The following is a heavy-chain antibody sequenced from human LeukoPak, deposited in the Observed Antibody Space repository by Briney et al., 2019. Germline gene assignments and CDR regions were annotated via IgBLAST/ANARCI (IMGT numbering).Heavy chain of an antibody. D-gene: IGHD6-6*01. CDR1: GFTFRNHR. CDR2: ISSDGSST. Sequence: GGSLRLSCAASGFTFRNHRMHWVRRTPGKGLVWVSRISSDGSSTTYADSVKGRFTISRDNAKNTLYLQMNNLRAEDTAMYYCARDQRVTGRPDIDYWGQGTLVIVSS. V-gene: IGHV3-74*03. CDR3: ARDQRVTGRPDIDY. J-gene: IGHJ4*02.